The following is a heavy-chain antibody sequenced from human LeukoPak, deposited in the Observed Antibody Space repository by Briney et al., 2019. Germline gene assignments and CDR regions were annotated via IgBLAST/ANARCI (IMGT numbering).Heavy chain of an antibody. Sequence: GGSLRLSCAASGFTFSSHTMSWVRQAPGKGLEWVSANSGSGGSTYYADSVKGRFTISRDNSKNTLYLQMNSLRAEDTAVYYCAKSPLVQGPEYFQAWGQGSLVTVSS. CDR2: NSGSGGST. CDR3: AKSPLVQGPEYFQA. V-gene: IGHV3-23*01. CDR1: GFTFSSHT. J-gene: IGHJ1*01. D-gene: IGHD1-1*01.